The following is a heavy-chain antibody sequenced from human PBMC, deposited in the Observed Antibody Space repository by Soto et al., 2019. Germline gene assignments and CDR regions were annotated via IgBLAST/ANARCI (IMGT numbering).Heavy chain of an antibody. D-gene: IGHD1-1*01. Sequence: EVQLLESGGSLVQPGGSLRLSCTASGFTFSVYGMTWVRQGPGKGLEWVSFITANGGTAYYADSVEGRFTISRDNSKNTLYLQMTSLRVEDTAVYYCVKNPDESVPGGSDYWGQGTLVTVSS. CDR1: GFTFSVYG. V-gene: IGHV3-23*01. J-gene: IGHJ4*02. CDR3: VKNPDESVPGGSDY. CDR2: ITANGGTA.